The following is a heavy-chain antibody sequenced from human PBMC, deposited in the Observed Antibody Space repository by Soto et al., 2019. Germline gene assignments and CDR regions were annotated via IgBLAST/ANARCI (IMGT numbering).Heavy chain of an antibody. CDR3: AKRQWLVLASVDY. J-gene: IGHJ4*02. V-gene: IGHV3-23*01. Sequence: GGSLSLSCAASGFPFISYGMHWVRQAPGKGLEWVSAISGSGGSTYYADSVKGRFTISRDNSKNTLYLQMNSLRAEDTAVYYCAKRQWLVLASVDYWGQGTLVTV. CDR2: ISGSGGST. CDR1: GFPFISYG. D-gene: IGHD6-19*01.